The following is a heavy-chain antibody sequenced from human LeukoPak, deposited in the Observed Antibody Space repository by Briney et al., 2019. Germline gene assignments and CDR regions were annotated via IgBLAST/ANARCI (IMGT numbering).Heavy chain of an antibody. CDR1: GFTFSSYA. Sequence: GGSLRLSCAASGFTFSSYAMHWVRQAPGKGLEWVAVISYDGSNKYYADSVKGRFTISRDNSKNTLYLQMNSLRAEDTAVYYCARGGLGPFDYWGQGTLVTVSS. V-gene: IGHV3-30-3*01. CDR2: ISYDGSNK. J-gene: IGHJ4*02. CDR3: ARGGLGPFDY. D-gene: IGHD6-19*01.